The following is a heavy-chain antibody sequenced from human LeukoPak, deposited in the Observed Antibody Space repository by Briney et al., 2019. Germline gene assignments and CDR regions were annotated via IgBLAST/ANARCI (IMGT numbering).Heavy chain of an antibody. CDR2: ISSNGGST. D-gene: IGHD6-13*01. CDR3: ARGRDSSSWYYFDY. Sequence: GRSLRLSCAASGFNFSSYAMHWVRQAPGKGLEFVSAISSNGGSTYYANSVKGRFTISRDNSKNTLYLQMNSLRAEDTAVYYCARGRDSSSWYYFDYWGQGTLVTVSS. CDR1: GFNFSSYA. J-gene: IGHJ4*02. V-gene: IGHV3-64*01.